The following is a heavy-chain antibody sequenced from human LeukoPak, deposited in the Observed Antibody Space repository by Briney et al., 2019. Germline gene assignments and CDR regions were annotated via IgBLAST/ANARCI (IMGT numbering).Heavy chain of an antibody. CDR1: GGSFTGYY. Sequence: PAGTLSLTCAVYGGSFTGYYWTWIRQPPGKGLEWIGEINHNGITNYNPSLKSRVTISLDTCKNQFSLRLNSVTAADTAVYYCARDTFMVFDYWGQGILVILSS. D-gene: IGHD5-18*01. CDR3: ARDTFMVFDY. V-gene: IGHV4-34*01. J-gene: IGHJ4*02. CDR2: INHNGIT.